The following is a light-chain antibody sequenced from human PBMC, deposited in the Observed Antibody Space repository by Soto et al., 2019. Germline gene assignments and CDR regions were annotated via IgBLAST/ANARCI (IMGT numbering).Light chain of an antibody. Sequence: QSALTQPRSVSGCPGQSVTISCIGTSSDVGGYNYVSWYQQHPGKAPKLMIYDVIKRPSGVPHRFSGSKSGNTASLTISGLQAEDEADYYCCSYAGSRRVFGTGTKVTVL. J-gene: IGLJ1*01. CDR1: SSDVGGYNY. CDR3: CSYAGSRRV. V-gene: IGLV2-11*01. CDR2: DVI.